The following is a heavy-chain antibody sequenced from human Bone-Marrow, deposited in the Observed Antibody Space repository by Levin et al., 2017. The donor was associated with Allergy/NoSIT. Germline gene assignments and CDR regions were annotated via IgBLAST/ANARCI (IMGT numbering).Heavy chain of an antibody. CDR2: IYYSGST. Sequence: SETLSLTCTVSGGSISSYYWSWIRQPPGKGLEWIGYIYYSGSTNYNPSLKSRVTISVDTSKNQVSLKLSSVTAADTAVYYCARESIKPSPYDSSGYWDWYFDLWGRGTLVTVSS. J-gene: IGHJ2*01. CDR3: ARESIKPSPYDSSGYWDWYFDL. CDR1: GGSISSYY. V-gene: IGHV4-59*01. D-gene: IGHD3-22*01.